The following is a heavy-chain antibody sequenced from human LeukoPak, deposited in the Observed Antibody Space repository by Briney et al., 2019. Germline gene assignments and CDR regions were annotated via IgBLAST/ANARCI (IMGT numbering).Heavy chain of an antibody. CDR1: GFIFSSYW. J-gene: IGHJ4*02. CDR3: ARGLVVTCTLDS. CDR2: IKQDGSEK. V-gene: IGHV3-7*01. Sequence: AGGSLRLSCAESGFIFSSYWMSWVRQAPGKGLEWVANIKQDGSEKYYVDSVKGRFTISRDNAKNSLYLQMNSLTADDTAVYYCARGLVVTCTLDSWGQGTLVTVSS. D-gene: IGHD3-22*01.